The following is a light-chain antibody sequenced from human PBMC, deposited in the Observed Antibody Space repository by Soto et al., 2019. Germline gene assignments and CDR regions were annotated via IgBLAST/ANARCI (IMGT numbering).Light chain of an antibody. CDR1: SSEAAGYND. CDR2: GVT. V-gene: IGLV2-8*01. J-gene: IGLJ2*01. CDR3: SSYAGSNNFVL. Sequence: QSALTQPPSASGSPGQSVTISCTGTSSEAAGYNDVSWYQQHPGKAPKLIIYGVTMRPSGVPDRIAGSKSGNTASLTVSGLQAEDEADYYCSSYAGSNNFVLFGGGTKLTVL.